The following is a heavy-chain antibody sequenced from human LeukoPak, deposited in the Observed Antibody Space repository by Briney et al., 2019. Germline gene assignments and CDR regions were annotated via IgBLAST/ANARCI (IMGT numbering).Heavy chain of an antibody. V-gene: IGHV3-30-3*01. D-gene: IGHD3-22*01. J-gene: IGHJ4*02. CDR2: ISYDGSNK. CDR3: AREGGYYDSSGYMDY. CDR1: GFTFSSYA. Sequence: GGSLRLSCAASGFTFSSYAMHWVRQAPGKGLEWVAVISYDGSNKYYADSVKGRFSISRDNSKSTLYLQMNSLRAEDTAVYYCAREGGYYDSSGYMDYWGQGTLVTVSS.